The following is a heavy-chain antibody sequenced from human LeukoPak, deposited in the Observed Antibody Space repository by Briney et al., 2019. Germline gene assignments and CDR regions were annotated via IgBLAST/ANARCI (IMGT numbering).Heavy chain of an antibody. CDR3: AVVPAANDAFDI. V-gene: IGHV4-30-4*01. CDR2: IYYSGST. Sequence: SETLSLTCTVSGGSISSGDYYWSWIRQPPGKGLEWIGYIYYSGSTYYNPSLKSRVTISVDTPKNQFSLKLSSVTAADTAVYYCAVVPAANDAFDIWGQGTMVTVSS. J-gene: IGHJ3*02. D-gene: IGHD2-2*01. CDR1: GGSISSGDYY.